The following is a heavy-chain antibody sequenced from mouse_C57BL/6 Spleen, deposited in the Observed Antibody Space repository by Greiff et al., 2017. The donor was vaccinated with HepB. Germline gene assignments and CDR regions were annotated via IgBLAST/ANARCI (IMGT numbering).Heavy chain of an antibody. J-gene: IGHJ2*01. Sequence: QVQLQQPGAELVKPGASVKLSCKASGYTFTSYWMHWVKQRPGQGLEWIGMIHPNSGSTNYNEKFKSKATLTVDKSSSTAYMQLSSLTSEDSAVYYCARPTAQATLDYWGQGTTLTVSS. CDR2: IHPNSGST. V-gene: IGHV1-64*01. CDR3: ARPTAQATLDY. CDR1: GYTFTSYW. D-gene: IGHD3-2*02.